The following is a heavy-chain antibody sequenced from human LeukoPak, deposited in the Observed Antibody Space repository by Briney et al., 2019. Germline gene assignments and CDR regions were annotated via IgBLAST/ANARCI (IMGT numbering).Heavy chain of an antibody. J-gene: IGHJ4*02. Sequence: ASVKVSCKASGYTFTSYGISWVRQAPGQGLEWMGWISAYSGNTNYAQKLQGRVTMTTDTSTSTAYMELRSLRSDDTAVYYCARYYDILTGYYNQFDYWGQGTLVTVSS. D-gene: IGHD3-9*01. V-gene: IGHV1-18*01. CDR1: GYTFTSYG. CDR3: ARYYDILTGYYNQFDY. CDR2: ISAYSGNT.